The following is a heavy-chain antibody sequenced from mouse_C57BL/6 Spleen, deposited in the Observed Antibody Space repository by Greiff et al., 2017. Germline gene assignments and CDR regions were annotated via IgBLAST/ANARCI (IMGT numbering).Heavy chain of an antibody. CDR3: ARNDGYPFAY. J-gene: IGHJ3*01. CDR2: INPSTGGT. V-gene: IGHV1-42*01. Sequence: EVKLQESGPELVKPGASVKISCKASGYSLTGYYMNWVKQSPEKSLEWIGEINPSTGGTTYNQKFKAKATLTVDKSSSTAYMQLKSLTSEDSAVYYCARNDGYPFAYWGQGTLVTVSA. CDR1: GYSLTGYY. D-gene: IGHD2-3*01.